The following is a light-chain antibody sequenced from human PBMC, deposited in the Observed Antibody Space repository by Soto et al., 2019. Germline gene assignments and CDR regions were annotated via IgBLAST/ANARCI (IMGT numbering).Light chain of an antibody. J-gene: IGKJ4*01. V-gene: IGKV3D-15*01. CDR3: QQYNDWPLT. CDR1: RFVSSD. CDR2: GAS. Sequence: EIVMTQSPATLSVSPGERATLSCRASRFVSSDLAWYQQKPGRAPRLLIYGASTRATGIPARFSGSGSGTEFTLTISSLQSEDGAVYYCQQYNDWPLTFGGGTKVEIK.